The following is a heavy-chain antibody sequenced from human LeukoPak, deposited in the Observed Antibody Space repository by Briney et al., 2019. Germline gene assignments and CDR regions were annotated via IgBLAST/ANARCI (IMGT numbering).Heavy chain of an antibody. CDR3: ARDGPYCGGDCYPYYFDY. CDR1: GGSLSSNY. D-gene: IGHD2-21*02. CDR2: TYYSGST. J-gene: IGHJ4*02. Sequence: KPSETLSLTCTVAGGSLSSNYWSWIRQPPGKVREWIGYTYYSGSTNYNPSLKSRVTISVDTSKNQFSLKRSSVTAADTAVYYCARDGPYCGGDCYPYYFDYWGQGNLVTVSS. V-gene: IGHV4-59*01.